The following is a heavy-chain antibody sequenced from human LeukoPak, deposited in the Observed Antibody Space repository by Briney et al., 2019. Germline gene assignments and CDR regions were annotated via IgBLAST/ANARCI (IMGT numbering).Heavy chain of an antibody. Sequence: ASVKVSCKASGGTFSSYAISWVRQAPGQGLEWMGGIIPIFGTANYAQKFQGRVTITADESTSTAYMELSSLRSEDTAVYYCARASRDYQTSGYFDYWGQGTLVTVSS. CDR1: GGTFSSYA. CDR2: IIPIFGTA. CDR3: ARASRDYQTSGYFDY. D-gene: IGHD4-17*01. V-gene: IGHV1-69*13. J-gene: IGHJ4*02.